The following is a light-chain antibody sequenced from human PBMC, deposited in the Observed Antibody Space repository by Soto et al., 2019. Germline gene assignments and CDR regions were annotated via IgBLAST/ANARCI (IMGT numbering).Light chain of an antibody. CDR3: QQRSNWPPIT. J-gene: IGKJ5*01. CDR2: DAS. V-gene: IGKV3-11*01. Sequence: EIVMTQSPATLSVSPGEGATLSCRASQSVSNYLAWYQQKPGQAPRLLIYDASNRATGIPARFSGSGSGTDFTLTISSLEPEDFAVYYCQQRSNWPPITSGQGTRLEIK. CDR1: QSVSNY.